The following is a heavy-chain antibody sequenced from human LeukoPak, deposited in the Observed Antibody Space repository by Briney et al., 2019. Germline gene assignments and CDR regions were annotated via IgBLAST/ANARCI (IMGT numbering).Heavy chain of an antibody. CDR3: ARTAGGAAAGGRDAFDI. CDR1: GY. Sequence: ASVKVSCKASGYMHWVRQAPGQGLEWMGWINPNSGGTNYAQKFQGRVTMTRDTSISTAYMELSRLRSDDTAVYYCARTAGGAAAGGRDAFDIWGQGTMVTVSS. CDR2: INPNSGGT. J-gene: IGHJ3*02. D-gene: IGHD6-13*01. V-gene: IGHV1-2*02.